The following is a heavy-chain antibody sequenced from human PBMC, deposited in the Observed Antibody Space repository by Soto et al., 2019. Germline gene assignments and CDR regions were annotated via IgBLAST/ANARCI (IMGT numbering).Heavy chain of an antibody. V-gene: IGHV3-30*03. D-gene: IGHD3-10*01. CDR1: GFTFSSYG. Sequence: GGSLRLSCAASGFTFSSYGMHWVRQAPGKGLEWVAVISYDGSNKYYADSVKGRFTISRDNSKNTLYLQMNSLRAEDTAVYYCATTPHGAGVSGSPSGIYYWGQGTLVTVSS. CDR3: ATTPHGAGVSGSPSGIYY. CDR2: ISYDGSNK. J-gene: IGHJ4*02.